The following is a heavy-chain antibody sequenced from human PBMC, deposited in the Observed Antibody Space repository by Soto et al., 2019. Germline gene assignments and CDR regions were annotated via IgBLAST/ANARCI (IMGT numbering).Heavy chain of an antibody. CDR1: GFTFTTYS. CDR2: ISSSSGYL. Sequence: EVQLVESGGGLVKPGGSLRLSCAASGFTFTTYSMNWVRQAPGKGLEWVSSISSSSGYLYYADSVKGRFTISRDNAKSSLYLQMNSLRAEDTAVYYCARTGGYCSGSSCDRNSGVSYYYYGMDVWGQGTTVTVSS. V-gene: IGHV3-21*01. CDR3: ARTGGYCSGSSCDRNSGVSYYYYGMDV. D-gene: IGHD2-15*01. J-gene: IGHJ6*02.